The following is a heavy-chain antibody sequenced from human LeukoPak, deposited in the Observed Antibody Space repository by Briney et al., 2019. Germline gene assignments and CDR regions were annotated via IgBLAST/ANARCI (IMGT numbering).Heavy chain of an antibody. CDR1: GYTFTGYY. V-gene: IGHV1-2*02. CDR2: INPNSDGT. D-gene: IGHD3-3*01. J-gene: IGHJ4*02. Sequence: GASVKVSCKASGYTFTGYYVHWVRQAPGQGLEWMGWINPNSDGTIYAQKFQGRLTMTRDTSSSTAYMELSSLRSDDTAVYYCARSEASDYDFWSGYYHTYFDYWGQGTLVTVSS. CDR3: ARSEASDYDFWSGYYHTYFDY.